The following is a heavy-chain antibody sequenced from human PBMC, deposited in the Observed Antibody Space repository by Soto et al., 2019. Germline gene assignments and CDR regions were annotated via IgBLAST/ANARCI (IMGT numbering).Heavy chain of an antibody. D-gene: IGHD3-16*02. V-gene: IGHV3-23*01. CDR2: ISGSGGST. J-gene: IGHJ4*02. Sequence: GGSLRLSCAASGFTFSSYAMSWVRQAPGKGLEWVSAISGSGGSTYYADSVKGRFTISRDNSKNTLYLQMNSLRAEDTAVYYCAMKLPLSMITFGGVIAKGSFDYWGQGTLVTVSS. CDR1: GFTFSSYA. CDR3: AMKLPLSMITFGGVIAKGSFDY.